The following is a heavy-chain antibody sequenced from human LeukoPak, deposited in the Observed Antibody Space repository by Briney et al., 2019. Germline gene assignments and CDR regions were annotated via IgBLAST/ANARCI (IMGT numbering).Heavy chain of an antibody. J-gene: IGHJ4*02. Sequence: PSQTLSLTCTVSGGSISSGGYYWSWIRQHPGKGLEWIGFIYYSGSTYYNPSLKSRVTISVDTSKNQFSLKLSSVTAADTAVYYCARAGRYYYDSSGLDWGQGTLVTVSS. CDR1: GGSISSGGYY. V-gene: IGHV4-31*03. CDR2: IYYSGST. CDR3: ARAGRYYYDSSGLD. D-gene: IGHD3-22*01.